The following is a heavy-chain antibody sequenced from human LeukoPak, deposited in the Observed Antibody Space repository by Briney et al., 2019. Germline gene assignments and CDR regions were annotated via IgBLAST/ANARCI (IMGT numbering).Heavy chain of an antibody. V-gene: IGHV5-51*01. CDR1: GYSFTNYW. J-gene: IGHJ4*02. CDR3: ARHFRSPKAVADPYYFDS. D-gene: IGHD6-19*01. CDR2: TYPGDSST. Sequence: GESLKISCKGSGYSFTNYWIGWVRQMPGKGLEWMGITYPGDSSTRYSPSFQGQVTISADKSVITAHLQWRSLKASDTAIYYCARHFRSPKAVADPYYFDSWGQGTLVTVSS.